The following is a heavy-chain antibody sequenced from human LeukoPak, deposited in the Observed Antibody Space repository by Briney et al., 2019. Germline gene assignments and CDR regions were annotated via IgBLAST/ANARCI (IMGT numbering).Heavy chain of an antibody. V-gene: IGHV4-4*07. CDR1: GGSIRSYY. CDR2: IYTSGST. CDR3: ARVGGVGYYYYMDV. J-gene: IGHJ6*03. D-gene: IGHD2-8*01. Sequence: SETLSLTCTVSGGSIRSYYWSWIRQPDRKGVEWIGRIYTSGSTNYNPSLKSRVTISLDTSKNQFSLNLTSVTATDTAVYYCARVGGVGYYYYMDVWGKGTTVTVSS.